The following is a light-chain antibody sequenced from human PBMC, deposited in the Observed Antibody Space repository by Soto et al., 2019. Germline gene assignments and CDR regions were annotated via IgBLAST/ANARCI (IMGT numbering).Light chain of an antibody. CDR3: QQFRNYPLT. V-gene: IGKV1D-13*01. CDR2: DGS. Sequence: AIQLTQSPSSLSASVGDRVTITCRASQGISNTLAWYQQKPGKAPNLLIYDGSTLESGVPARFSGCGSWTDFTLTISSLQPEDVATYFCQQFRNYPLTFGGGTKVESK. J-gene: IGKJ4*01. CDR1: QGISNT.